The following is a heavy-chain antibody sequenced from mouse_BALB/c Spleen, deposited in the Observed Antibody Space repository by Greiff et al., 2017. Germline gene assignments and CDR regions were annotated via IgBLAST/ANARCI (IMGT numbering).Heavy chain of an antibody. J-gene: IGHJ4*01. Sequence: EVMLVESGGGLVKPGGSLKLSCAASGFTFSSYAMSWVRQTPEKRLAWVASISSGGSTYYPDSVKGRFTISRYNARNILYLQMSSLRSEDTAMYSCARLHDGSSYPYAMDYWGQGTSVTVSS. D-gene: IGHD1-1*01. V-gene: IGHV5-6-5*01. CDR3: ARLHDGSSYPYAMDY. CDR2: ISSGGST. CDR1: GFTFSSYA.